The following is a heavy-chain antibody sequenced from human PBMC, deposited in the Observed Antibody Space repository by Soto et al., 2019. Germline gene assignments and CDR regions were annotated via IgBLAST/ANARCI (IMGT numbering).Heavy chain of an antibody. J-gene: IGHJ6*02. CDR1: GFTVSSNY. CDR3: ASLYSSIDYYYYGMDV. D-gene: IGHD6-13*01. V-gene: IGHV3-53*01. Sequence: GGSLRLSCAASGFTVSSNYMSWVRQAPGKGLEWVSVIYSGGSTYYADSVKGRFTISGDNSKNTLYLQMNSLRAEDTAVYYCASLYSSIDYYYYGMDVWGQGTTVTVSS. CDR2: IYSGGST.